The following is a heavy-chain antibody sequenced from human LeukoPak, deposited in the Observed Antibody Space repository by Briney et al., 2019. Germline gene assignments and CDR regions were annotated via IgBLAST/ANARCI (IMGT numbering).Heavy chain of an antibody. Sequence: ASVKVSCGASGYTFTGYYMHWVRQAPGQGLEWMGWINPNSGGTNYAQKFQGRVTMTRDKSISTAYLQWSSLKVSDTAMYYCARRDGYGAYDIWGQGTMVTVSS. CDR1: GYTFTGYY. V-gene: IGHV1-2*02. CDR3: ARRDGYGAYDI. CDR2: INPNSGGT. D-gene: IGHD5-24*01. J-gene: IGHJ3*02.